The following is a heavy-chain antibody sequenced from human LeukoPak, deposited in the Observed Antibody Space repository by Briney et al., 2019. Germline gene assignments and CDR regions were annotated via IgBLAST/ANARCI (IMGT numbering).Heavy chain of an antibody. J-gene: IGHJ5*02. CDR1: GGSVSSGSYY. Sequence: SETLSLTCTVSGGSVSSGSYYWSWIRQPPGKGLEWIGYIYYSGSTNYNPSLKSRVTISVDTSKNQFSLKLSSVTAADTAVYYCANYGSGSYRFDPWGQGTLVTVSS. CDR3: ANYGSGSYRFDP. CDR2: IYYSGST. D-gene: IGHD3-10*01. V-gene: IGHV4-61*01.